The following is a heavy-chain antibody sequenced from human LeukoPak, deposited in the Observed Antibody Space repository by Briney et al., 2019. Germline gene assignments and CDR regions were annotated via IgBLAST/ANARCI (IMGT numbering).Heavy chain of an antibody. CDR2: ISYDGSKK. D-gene: IGHD3-9*01. V-gene: IGHV3-30*18. J-gene: IGHJ4*02. CDR1: GFTFSSYG. Sequence: GGSLRLSCAASGFTFSSYGMHWVRQAPGKGLEWVAVISYDGSKKYYADSVKGRFTNSRDNSKNTLYLQMNSLRAEDTAVYYCAKGGNYDISPRVDYWGQGTLATVSS. CDR3: AKGGNYDISPRVDY.